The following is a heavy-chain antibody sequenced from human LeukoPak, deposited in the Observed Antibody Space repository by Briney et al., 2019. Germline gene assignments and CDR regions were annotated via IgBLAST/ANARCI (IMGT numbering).Heavy chain of an antibody. J-gene: IGHJ4*02. D-gene: IGHD5-18*01. Sequence: GSLPLSCAASGFTVSSNYMSWVRQAPGKGLEWVSLIFSGGNTYYADSVEGRCAISRHNSGNTLYLQMNSLRVEDTAVYYCARVGPGYTYVYGAPLYFDSWGQGTV. V-gene: IGHV3-53*04. CDR2: IFSGGNT. CDR1: GFTVSSNY. CDR3: ARVGPGYTYVYGAPLYFDS.